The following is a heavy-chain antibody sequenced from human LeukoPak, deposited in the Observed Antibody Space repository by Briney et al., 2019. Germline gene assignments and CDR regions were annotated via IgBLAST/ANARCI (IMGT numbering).Heavy chain of an antibody. CDR3: TRDRGYSYGYGDY. CDR1: GFTFSRYT. V-gene: IGHV3-49*04. D-gene: IGHD5-18*01. CDR2: IRSKANGGTT. J-gene: IGHJ4*02. Sequence: GGSLRLSCAASGFTFSRYTMSWVRQAPGKGLEWVGFIRSKANGGTTEYAASVKGRFTISRDDSKSIAYLQMNSLKNEDTAVYYCTRDRGYSYGYGDYWGQGTLVTVSS.